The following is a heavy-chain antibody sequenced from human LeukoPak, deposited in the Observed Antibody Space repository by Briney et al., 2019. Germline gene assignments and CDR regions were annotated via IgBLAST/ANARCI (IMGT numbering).Heavy chain of an antibody. D-gene: IGHD3-9*01. Sequence: GGSLRLSCATSGFTVGSNYMSWVRQAPGRGLEWVSTIFSGGNTYYADSVKGRFTISRDTSRNTLYLQMSSLWVEDTAVYFCARELTWHYYEYWGQGALVTVSS. CDR2: IFSGGNT. CDR1: GFTVGSNY. V-gene: IGHV3-53*01. J-gene: IGHJ4*02. CDR3: ARELTWHYYEY.